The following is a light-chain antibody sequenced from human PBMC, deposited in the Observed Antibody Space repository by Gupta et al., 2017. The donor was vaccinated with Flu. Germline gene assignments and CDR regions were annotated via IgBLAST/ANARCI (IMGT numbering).Light chain of an antibody. CDR3: QQYNNWPPVYT. J-gene: IGKJ2*01. Sequence: TLSVSPGERATLSCRASQSVSSDLAWYQQKPGQAPRLLIYGASTRATGIPARFSGSGSGTEFTLTISRLQSEDFAVYYCQQYNNWPPVYTFGQGTKLEVK. CDR2: GAS. CDR1: QSVSSD. V-gene: IGKV3-15*01.